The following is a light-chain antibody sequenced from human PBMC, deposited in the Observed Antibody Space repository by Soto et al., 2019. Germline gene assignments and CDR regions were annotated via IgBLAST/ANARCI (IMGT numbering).Light chain of an antibody. CDR3: HQYYSTPWT. J-gene: IGKJ1*01. CDR2: WAS. Sequence: DIVMTQSPDSLAVSLGERATINCKSSQSVLYSSNNKNYLAWYQQKPGQPPKLLIYWASTRESGVPDRFSGSAFWTDFALTIRSLQAEDVAVYYCHQYYSTPWTFGQGTKVEIK. V-gene: IGKV4-1*01. CDR1: QSVLYSSNNKNY.